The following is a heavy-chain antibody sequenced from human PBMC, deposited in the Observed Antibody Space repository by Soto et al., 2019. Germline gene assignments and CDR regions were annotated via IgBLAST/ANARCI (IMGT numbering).Heavy chain of an antibody. CDR3: AKDTVMGNDYYYGMDV. J-gene: IGHJ6*02. V-gene: IGHV3-30*18. Sequence: PGGSLRLSCAASGFTFSSYGMHWVRQAPGKGLEWVAVISYDGSNKYYADSVKGRFTISRDNSKNTLYLQMNSLRAEDTAVYYCAKDTVMGNDYYYGMDVWGQGTTVTVSS. D-gene: IGHD4-4*01. CDR1: GFTFSSYG. CDR2: ISYDGSNK.